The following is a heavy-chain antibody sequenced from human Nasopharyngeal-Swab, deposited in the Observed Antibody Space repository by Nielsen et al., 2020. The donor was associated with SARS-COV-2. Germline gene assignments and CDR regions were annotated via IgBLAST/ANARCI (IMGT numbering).Heavy chain of an antibody. D-gene: IGHD2-15*01. J-gene: IGHJ5*02. CDR1: GFTFSDYY. V-gene: IGHV3-11*01. CDR3: ARDQKSPLGGTNWFDP. CDR2: ISSSGSTI. Sequence: GESLKISCAASGFTFSDYYMSWIRQAPGKGLEWVSYISSSGSTIYYADSVKGRFTISRDNAKNSLYLQMNSLRAGDTAVYYCARDQKSPLGGTNWFDPWGQGTLVTVSS.